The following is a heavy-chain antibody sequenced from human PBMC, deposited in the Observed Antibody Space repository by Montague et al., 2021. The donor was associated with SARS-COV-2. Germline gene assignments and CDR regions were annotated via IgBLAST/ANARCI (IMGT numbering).Heavy chain of an antibody. J-gene: IGHJ6*03. CDR3: ARMRDGSQNYRDV. V-gene: IGHV2-70*17. Sequence: LALVKPTQTVTLTCTFSGFSLSTSEMFVSWIRQPPGKALEWLARIDWEDEKFYSTSLKDRLTISKDTSKNRVVLTLANVRPVDTATYFCARMRDGSQNYRDVWGNGTTVTVSS. CDR2: IDWEDEK. CDR1: GFSLSTSEMF.